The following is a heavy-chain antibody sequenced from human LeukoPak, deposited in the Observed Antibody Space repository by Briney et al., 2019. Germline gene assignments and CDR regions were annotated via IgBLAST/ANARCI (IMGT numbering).Heavy chain of an antibody. CDR2: IIPILGMA. D-gene: IGHD6-13*01. Sequence: ASVKVSCKASGGTFSSYAISWVRQAPGQGLEWMGRIIPILGMANYAQKFQGRVTITADKSTSTAYMELSSLRSEDTAVYYCARVTGIAAAGSLGWGQGTLVTVSS. CDR1: GGTFSSYA. J-gene: IGHJ4*02. V-gene: IGHV1-69*04. CDR3: ARVTGIAAAGSLG.